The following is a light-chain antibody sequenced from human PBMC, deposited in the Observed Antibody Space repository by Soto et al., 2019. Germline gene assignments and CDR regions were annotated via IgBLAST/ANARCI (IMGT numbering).Light chain of an antibody. CDR3: GTWDSSLSAVV. V-gene: IGLV1-51*01. Sequence: QSVLTQPPSVSGALGQKVTSSCSGSSSNIGNNYVSWYQQLPGTAPKLLIYDNNKRPSGIPDRFSGSKSGTSATLGITGLQTGDEADYYCGTWDSSLSAVVFGGGTKVTVL. J-gene: IGLJ2*01. CDR2: DNN. CDR1: SSNIGNNY.